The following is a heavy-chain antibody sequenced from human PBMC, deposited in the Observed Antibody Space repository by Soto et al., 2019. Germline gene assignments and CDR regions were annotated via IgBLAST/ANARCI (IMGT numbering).Heavy chain of an antibody. D-gene: IGHD6-13*01. CDR3: ARQMLVPGALKYYYYMDV. J-gene: IGHJ6*03. Sequence: QLQLQESGPGLVKPSETLSLTCTVSGGSISSSSYYWGWIRQPPGKGLEWIGSIYYSGSTYYNPSLKSRVTIYVDTSKNQFSLKLSSVTAADTAVYYCARQMLVPGALKYYYYMDVWGKGTTVTVSS. CDR2: IYYSGST. CDR1: GGSISSSSYY. V-gene: IGHV4-39*01.